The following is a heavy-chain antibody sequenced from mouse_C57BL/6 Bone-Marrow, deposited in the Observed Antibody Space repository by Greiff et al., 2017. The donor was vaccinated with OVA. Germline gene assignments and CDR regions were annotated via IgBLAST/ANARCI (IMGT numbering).Heavy chain of an antibody. CDR3: ARYYGSSYGFAY. D-gene: IGHD1-1*01. Sequence: VHVKQSGAELVKPGASVKLSCTASGFNIKDYYMHWVKQRTEQGLEWIGRIDPEDGDTKYAPKFQGKATITADTSSNTAYLQLSSLTSEDTAVYYCARYYGSSYGFAYWGQGTLVTVSA. CDR1: GFNIKDYY. CDR2: IDPEDGDT. J-gene: IGHJ3*01. V-gene: IGHV14-2*01.